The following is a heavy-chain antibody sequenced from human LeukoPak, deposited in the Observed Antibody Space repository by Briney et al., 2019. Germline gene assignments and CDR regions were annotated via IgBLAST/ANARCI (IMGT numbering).Heavy chain of an antibody. J-gene: IGHJ4*02. D-gene: IGHD1-7*01. CDR1: GFTFNNYG. Sequence: GGSLRLSCAASGFTFNNYGMNRVRQAPGKGLEWVSLVSTSGNNGYYADSVQGRFTISRDNSKNSLYLQMNSLRAEDTAVYYCAKGGTGTTVRYFDYWGQGTLVTVSS. V-gene: IGHV3-23*01. CDR2: VSTSGNNG. CDR3: AKGGTGTTVRYFDY.